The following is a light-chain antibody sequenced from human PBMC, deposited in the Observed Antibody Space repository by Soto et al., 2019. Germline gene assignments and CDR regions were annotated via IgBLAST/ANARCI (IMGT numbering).Light chain of an antibody. V-gene: IGLV2-14*03. CDR2: EVT. CDR3: NSYTTSSTIV. Sequence: QSVLTQPASVSGSPGQSITISCTGTSSVVGGYNFVSWYQQHPGKAPKLMIYEVTSRPSGVSNRFSGSKSGNTASLTISGLQAEDEAEYYCNSYTTSSTIVFGTGTKVTVL. CDR1: SSVVGGYNF. J-gene: IGLJ1*01.